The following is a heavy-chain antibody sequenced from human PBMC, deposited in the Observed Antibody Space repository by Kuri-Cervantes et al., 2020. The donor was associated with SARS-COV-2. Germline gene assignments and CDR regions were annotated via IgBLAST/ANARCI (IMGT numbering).Heavy chain of an antibody. CDR1: GYTFTSYG. V-gene: IGHV1-18*01. Sequence: ASVKVSCKASGYTFTSYGTSWVRQAPGQGLEWMGWISAYNGNTNYAQKLQGRVTMTTDTSTSTAYMELRSLRSDDTAVYYCARVGIVVVVAAIPDWFDPWGQGTLVTVSS. J-gene: IGHJ5*02. D-gene: IGHD2-15*01. CDR2: ISAYNGNT. CDR3: ARVGIVVVVAAIPDWFDP.